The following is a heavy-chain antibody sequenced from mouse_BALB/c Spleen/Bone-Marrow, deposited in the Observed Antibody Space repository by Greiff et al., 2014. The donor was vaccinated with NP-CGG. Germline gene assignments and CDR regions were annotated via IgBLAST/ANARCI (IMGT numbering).Heavy chain of an antibody. CDR3: ARDWDPFAY. CDR2: ILPGSGST. D-gene: IGHD4-1*01. J-gene: IGHJ3*01. Sequence: QVQLKQSGAELMKPGASVKISCKATGYTFSSYWIEWVKQRPGHGLEWIGEILPGSGSTNYNEKFKGKATFTADTSSNTAYMQLSSLTSEDSAVYYCARDWDPFAYWGQGTPVTVSA. CDR1: GYTFSSYW. V-gene: IGHV1-9*01.